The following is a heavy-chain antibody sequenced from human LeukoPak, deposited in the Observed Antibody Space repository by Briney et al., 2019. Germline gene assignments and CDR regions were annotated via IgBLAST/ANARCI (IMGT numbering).Heavy chain of an antibody. D-gene: IGHD2-15*01. CDR2: IGTAGDT. V-gene: IGHV3-13*01. CDR1: GFTFSSYD. J-gene: IGHJ3*02. CDR3: ARGGYCSGGSCYPAAFDI. Sequence: PGGSLRLSCAASGFTFSSYDMHWVRQATGKGLEWVSAIGTAGDTYYPGSVKGRFTISRENAKNSLYLQMNSLRAGDTAVYYCARGGYCSGGSCYPAAFDIWGQGTMVTVSS.